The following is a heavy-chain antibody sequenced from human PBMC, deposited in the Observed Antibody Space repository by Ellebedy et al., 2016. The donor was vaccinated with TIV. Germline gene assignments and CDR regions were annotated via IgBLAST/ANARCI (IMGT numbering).Heavy chain of an antibody. CDR2: ISWRGHYI. CDR3: TKDLLRGIWGGSGRDY. V-gene: IGHV3-9*01. Sequence: GGSLRLXCVASGFTFDDYAMHWVRQAPGKGLEWVSGISWRGHYIGYADSVRGRFTISRGNAKNSLYLQMNSLRIEDTAVYYCTKDLLRGIWGGSGRDYWGQGTLVTVSS. D-gene: IGHD7-27*01. J-gene: IGHJ4*02. CDR1: GFTFDDYA.